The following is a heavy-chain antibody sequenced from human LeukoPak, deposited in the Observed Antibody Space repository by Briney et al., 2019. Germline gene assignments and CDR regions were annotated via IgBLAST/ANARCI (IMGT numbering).Heavy chain of an antibody. D-gene: IGHD3-10*01. CDR1: GGSISSSNW. Sequence: SGTLSLTCAVSGGSISSSNWWSWVRQPPGKGLEWIGEIYHSGSTNYNPSLKSRVTISVDKSKNQFSLKLSSVTAADTAVYYCAREPERITPVHNAFGIWGQGTMVTVSS. J-gene: IGHJ3*02. CDR2: IYHSGST. V-gene: IGHV4-4*02. CDR3: AREPERITPVHNAFGI.